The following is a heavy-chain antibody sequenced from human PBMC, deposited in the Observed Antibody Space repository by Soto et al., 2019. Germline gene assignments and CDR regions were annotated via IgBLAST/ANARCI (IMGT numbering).Heavy chain of an antibody. D-gene: IGHD2-2*01. J-gene: IGHJ6*02. CDR2: IKSKTDGGTT. CDR1: GFTFSNAW. CDR3: TNQGYCSSTSCYGYYYGMDV. Sequence: PGGSLRLSCAASGFTFSNAWMSWVRQAPGKGLEWVGRIKSKTDGGTTDYAAPVKGRFTISRDDSKNTLYLQMNSLKTEDTAVYYCTNQGYCSSTSCYGYYYGMDVWGQGTTVTVSS. V-gene: IGHV3-15*01.